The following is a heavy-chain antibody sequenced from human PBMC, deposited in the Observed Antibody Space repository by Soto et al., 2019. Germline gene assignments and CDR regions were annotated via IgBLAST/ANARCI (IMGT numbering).Heavy chain of an antibody. CDR1: GDSITSGSYY. Sequence: SETLRVRCTVSGDSITSGSYYWSWLRHHPGKVLEWIGYLYYTGSTYYNPSLRSRVTIXXXXSXNXFXLXXXSGPAASTAVYYCPRDRETGGGPFAYRGQGPLVT. D-gene: IGHD1-26*01. CDR3: PRDRETGGGPFAY. V-gene: IGHV4-31*03. CDR2: LYYTGST. J-gene: IGHJ4*01.